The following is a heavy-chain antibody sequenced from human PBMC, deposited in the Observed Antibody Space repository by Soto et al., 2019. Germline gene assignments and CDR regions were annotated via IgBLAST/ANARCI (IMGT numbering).Heavy chain of an antibody. CDR3: ARDRGVAPPVAGNTHYYYYMDV. J-gene: IGHJ6*03. CDR2: ISAYNGNT. CDR1: GYSFTNYG. Sequence: QDQLVQSGVEVKKPGASVKVSCKASGYSFTNYGITWVXQAPXXXXXXMGWISAYNGNTNYAQKFQGRVTMTTDASTSTAYLELRSLRSDDTAVYYCARDRGVAPPVAGNTHYYYYMDVWGKGTTVTVSS. D-gene: IGHD6-19*01. V-gene: IGHV1-18*01.